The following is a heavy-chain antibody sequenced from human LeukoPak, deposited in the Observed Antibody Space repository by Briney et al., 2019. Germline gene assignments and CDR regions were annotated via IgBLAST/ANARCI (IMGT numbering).Heavy chain of an antibody. CDR2: IYYSGST. D-gene: IGHD3-3*01. CDR3: ARGGPYHDFWSGHSRGYFDY. Sequence: SGPTLVKPSETLSLTCTVSGGSISSYYWSWIRQPPGKGLEWIGYIYYSGSTNYNPSLKSRVTISVDTSKNQFSLKLSSVTAADTAVYYCARGGPYHDFWSGHSRGYFDYWGQGTLVTVSS. J-gene: IGHJ4*02. V-gene: IGHV4-59*08. CDR1: GGSISSYY.